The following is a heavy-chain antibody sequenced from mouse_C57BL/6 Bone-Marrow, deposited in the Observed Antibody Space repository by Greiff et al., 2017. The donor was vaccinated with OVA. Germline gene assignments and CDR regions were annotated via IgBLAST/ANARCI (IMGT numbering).Heavy chain of an antibody. D-gene: IGHD3-1*01. Sequence: QVQLQQSGPELVKPGASVKISCKASGYAFSSSWMNWVKQRPGKGLEWIGRIYPGDGDTNYNGKFKGKATLTADKSSSTAYMQLSSLTYEDSAVYFCARSGLGGNYYAMDYWGQGTSVTVSS. CDR1: GYAFSSSW. CDR3: ARSGLGGNYYAMDY. CDR2: IYPGDGDT. V-gene: IGHV1-82*01. J-gene: IGHJ4*01.